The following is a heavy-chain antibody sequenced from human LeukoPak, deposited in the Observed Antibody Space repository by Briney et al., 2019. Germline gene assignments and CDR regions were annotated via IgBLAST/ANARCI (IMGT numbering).Heavy chain of an antibody. Sequence: GGSLRLSCAASGFTVSRNYMSWVRQAPGKGLEWVSVIYSGGSTYYADSVKGRFTISRDNSKNTLYLQMNSLRAEDTAVYYCARAGPSSSWHQFDYWGQGTLVTVSS. D-gene: IGHD6-13*01. CDR1: GFTVSRNY. J-gene: IGHJ4*02. CDR3: ARAGPSSSWHQFDY. CDR2: IYSGGST. V-gene: IGHV3-66*01.